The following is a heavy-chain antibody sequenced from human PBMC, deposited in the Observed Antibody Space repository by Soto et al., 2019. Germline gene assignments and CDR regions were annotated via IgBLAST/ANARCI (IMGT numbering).Heavy chain of an antibody. CDR3: ARSRNGAVPDSINF. CDR2: ISRDGSSK. D-gene: IGHD2-8*01. V-gene: IGHV3-30-3*01. J-gene: IGHJ4*02. Sequence: LRLSCAASGFTFSRYAMHWVRQAPGEGLEWVAVISRDGSSKYYGDSVKGRFTVSRDNSNNTLYLSMTSLRPDDTAVFYCARSRNGAVPDSINFWGQGTLVTSPQ. CDR1: GFTFSRYA.